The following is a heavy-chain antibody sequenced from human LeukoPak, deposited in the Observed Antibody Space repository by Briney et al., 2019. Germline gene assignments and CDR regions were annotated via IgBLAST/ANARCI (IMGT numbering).Heavy chain of an antibody. Sequence: GASVKVSCKVSGYTLTELSMHWARQAPGKGLEWMGGFDPEDGETIYAQKFQGRVTMTEDTSTDTAYMELSSLRSEDTAVYYCARDTSYCSSTSCVSPFDYWGQGTLVTVSS. J-gene: IGHJ4*02. V-gene: IGHV1-24*01. CDR3: ARDTSYCSSTSCVSPFDY. D-gene: IGHD2-2*01. CDR2: FDPEDGET. CDR1: GYTLTELS.